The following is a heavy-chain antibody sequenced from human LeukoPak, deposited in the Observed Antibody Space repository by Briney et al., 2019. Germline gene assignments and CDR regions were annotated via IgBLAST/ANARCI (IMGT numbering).Heavy chain of an antibody. Sequence: SETLSLLCTVSGDSLTGYYWNWIRQPPGKELEGIGYIYYTGSTNYNPSLKSRVTISVDTSNNQFSLRLSSVTAADTALYFCARASSGSRLTDHWGQGTLVTVSS. CDR3: ARASSGSRLTDH. CDR1: GDSLTGYY. D-gene: IGHD1-26*01. CDR2: IYYTGST. V-gene: IGHV4-59*12. J-gene: IGHJ4*02.